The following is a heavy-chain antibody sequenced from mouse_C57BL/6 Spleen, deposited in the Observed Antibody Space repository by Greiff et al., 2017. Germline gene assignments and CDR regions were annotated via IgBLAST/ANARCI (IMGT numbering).Heavy chain of an antibody. V-gene: IGHV1-15*01. D-gene: IGHD2-4*01. Sequence: QVQLQQSGAELVRPGASVTLSCKASGYTFTDYEMHWVKQTPVHGLEWIGAIDPETGGTAYNQKFKGKAILTADKSSCTAYMELRSLTSEDSAVYYCTRYDYDDGNYYAMDYWGQGTSVTVSS. CDR1: GYTFTDYE. J-gene: IGHJ4*01. CDR3: TRYDYDDGNYYAMDY. CDR2: IDPETGGT.